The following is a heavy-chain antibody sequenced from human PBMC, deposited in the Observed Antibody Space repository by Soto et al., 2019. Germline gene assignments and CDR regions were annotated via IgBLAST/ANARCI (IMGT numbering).Heavy chain of an antibody. V-gene: IGHV3-23*01. Sequence: EVQLLESGGGLVQVGGSLRLSCAAAGFNFSTYGMSWVRQAPGKELEWVSALSGSDGSTYYADSVKGRFTISRDNSKNTLSLQMNSLSADDTAVYYCGKVFEHTGMTLDYWGQGTLVTVSS. J-gene: IGHJ4*02. CDR3: GKVFEHTGMTLDY. D-gene: IGHD5-18*01. CDR2: LSGSDGST. CDR1: GFNFSTYG.